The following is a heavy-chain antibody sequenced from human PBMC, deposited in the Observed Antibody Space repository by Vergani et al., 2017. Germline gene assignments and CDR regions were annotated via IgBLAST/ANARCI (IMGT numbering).Heavy chain of an antibody. D-gene: IGHD1-26*01. Sequence: QLQLQESGPGLVKPSETLSLTCTVSGGSISSSSYYWGWIRQPPGKGLEWIGSIYYSGSTYYNPSLKSRVTISVDTSKNQFSLKLSSVTAADTAVYYCARGGSYLFARQLDYWGQGTLVTVSS. V-gene: IGHV4-39*07. CDR3: ARGGSYLFARQLDY. J-gene: IGHJ4*02. CDR2: IYYSGST. CDR1: GGSISSSSYY.